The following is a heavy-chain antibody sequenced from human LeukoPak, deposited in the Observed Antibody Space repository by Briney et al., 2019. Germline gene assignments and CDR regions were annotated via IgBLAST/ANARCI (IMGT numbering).Heavy chain of an antibody. V-gene: IGHV3-30*02. CDR1: GFTFSSYG. CDR2: IRYDGTNK. J-gene: IGHJ3*02. D-gene: IGHD2/OR15-2a*01. Sequence: GGSLRLSCAASGFTFSSYGMHWVRQAPGKGLEWVAFIRYDGTNKYYAESVKGRFTISRDNSKNTLYLQMNSLRAEDTAVYYCAKEKIIGFVFDGFDIWGQGTMVTVSS. CDR3: AKEKIIGFVFDGFDI.